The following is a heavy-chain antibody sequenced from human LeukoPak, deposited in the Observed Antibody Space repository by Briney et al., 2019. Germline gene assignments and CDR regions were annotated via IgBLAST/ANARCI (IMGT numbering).Heavy chain of an antibody. V-gene: IGHV5-10-1*01. CDR2: IDPSDSYT. Sequence: GESLKISCKGSGYSFTSYWISWVRQMPGKGLEWMGRIDPSDSYTNYSPSFQGHVTISADKSISTAYLQWSSLKASDTAMYYCARRPPEFVVVPAAMGDRYYYYGMGVWGQGTTVTVSS. J-gene: IGHJ6*02. CDR3: ARRPPEFVVVPAAMGDRYYYYGMGV. D-gene: IGHD2-2*01. CDR1: GYSFTSYW.